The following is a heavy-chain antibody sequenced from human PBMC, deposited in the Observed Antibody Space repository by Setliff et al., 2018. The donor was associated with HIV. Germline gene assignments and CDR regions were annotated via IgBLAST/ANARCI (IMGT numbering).Heavy chain of an antibody. J-gene: IGHJ1*01. CDR3: ATSDYGGDSGHFQH. D-gene: IGHD2-21*01. Sequence: GESLKISCKGSAYTFSTYWIGWVRQMPGKGLEWMGIIYPGDSDTRYSPSFQGQVTISAIKSINTAYLQWSSLKASDTAIYYCATSDYGGDSGHFQHWGQGTLVTVSS. V-gene: IGHV5-51*01. CDR2: IYPGDSDT. CDR1: AYTFSTYW.